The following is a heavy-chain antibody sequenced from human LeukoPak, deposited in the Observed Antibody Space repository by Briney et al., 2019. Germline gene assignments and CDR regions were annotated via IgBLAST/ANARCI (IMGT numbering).Heavy chain of an antibody. Sequence: GGSLRLSCAASGFTFDDYGMSWVRQAPGKGLEWVSGINWNGGSTGYADSVKGRFTISRDNAKNSLYLQMNSLRAADTAVYYCARDSHLLSSRDAFDIWGQGTMVTVSS. CDR2: INWNGGST. CDR3: ARDSHLLSSRDAFDI. CDR1: GFTFDDYG. D-gene: IGHD2/OR15-2a*01. V-gene: IGHV3-20*04. J-gene: IGHJ3*02.